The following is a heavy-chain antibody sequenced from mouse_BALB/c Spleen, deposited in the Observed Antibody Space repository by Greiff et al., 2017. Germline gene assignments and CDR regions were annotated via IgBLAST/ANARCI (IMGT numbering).Heavy chain of an antibody. V-gene: IGHV3-8*02. CDR2: ISYSGST. J-gene: IGHJ4*01. Sequence: EVKVEESGPSLVKPSQTLSLTCSVTGDSITSGYWNWIRKFPGNKLEYMGYISYSGSTYYNPSLKSRISITRDTSKNQYYLQLNSVTTEDTATYYCARWVYGSSYYAMDYWGQGTSVTVSS. CDR3: ARWVYGSSYYAMDY. CDR1: GDSITSGY. D-gene: IGHD1-1*01.